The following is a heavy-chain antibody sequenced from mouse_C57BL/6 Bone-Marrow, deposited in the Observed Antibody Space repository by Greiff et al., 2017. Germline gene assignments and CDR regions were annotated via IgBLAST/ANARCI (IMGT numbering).Heavy chain of an antibody. CDR3: ARGLSITTVVDGYFDY. Sequence: EVQLVESGPGLVKPSQSLSLTCSVTGYSITSGYYWNWIRQFPGNKLEWMGYISYDGSNNYNPSLKNRISITRDTSKNQFFLKLNSVTTEDTATYYCARGLSITTVVDGYFDYWGQGTTLTVSS. D-gene: IGHD1-1*01. J-gene: IGHJ2*01. V-gene: IGHV3-6*01. CDR1: GYSITSGYY. CDR2: ISYDGSN.